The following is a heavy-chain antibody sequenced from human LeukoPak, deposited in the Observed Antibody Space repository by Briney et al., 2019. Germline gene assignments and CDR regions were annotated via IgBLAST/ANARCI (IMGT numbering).Heavy chain of an antibody. CDR1: GYTFTGYY. CDR2: INPNSGGT. Sequence: ASVKVSCKASGYTFTGYYMNWVRQAPGQGLEWMGWINPNSGGTNYAQKFQGRVTMTRDTSISTAYMELRSLRSDDTAVYYCARDGVRTGRYFDWYSDPWGQGTLVTVSS. V-gene: IGHV1-2*02. J-gene: IGHJ5*02. D-gene: IGHD3-9*01. CDR3: ARDGVRTGRYFDWYSDP.